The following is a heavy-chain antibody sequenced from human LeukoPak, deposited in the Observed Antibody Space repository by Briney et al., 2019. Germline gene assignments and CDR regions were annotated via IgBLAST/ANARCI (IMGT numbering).Heavy chain of an antibody. CDR1: GGSISSYY. J-gene: IGHJ5*02. CDR2: IYYSGST. Sequence: SETLSLTCTVSGGSISSYYWSWIRQPPGKGLEWIGYIYYSGSTNYNPSLKSRVTISVDTSKNQFSLKLSSVTAADTAVYYCARAPNLDFDHWGQGTLVTVSS. V-gene: IGHV4-59*01. CDR3: ARAPNLDFDH.